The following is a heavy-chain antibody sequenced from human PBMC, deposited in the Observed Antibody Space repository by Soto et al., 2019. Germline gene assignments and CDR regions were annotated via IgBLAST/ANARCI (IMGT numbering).Heavy chain of an antibody. CDR3: ARGRRHDLSIYNWSYWFDP. CDR1: GYTFTSYY. CDR2: INPSGGST. D-gene: IGHD1-20*01. J-gene: IGHJ5*02. Sequence: SVKVSCKASGYTFTSYYMHWVRQAPGQGLEWMGIINPSGGSTSYAQKFQGRVTMTRNTSISTAYMELSSLRSEDTAVYYCARGRRHDLSIYNWSYWFDPWGQGTLVTVSS. V-gene: IGHV1-46*01.